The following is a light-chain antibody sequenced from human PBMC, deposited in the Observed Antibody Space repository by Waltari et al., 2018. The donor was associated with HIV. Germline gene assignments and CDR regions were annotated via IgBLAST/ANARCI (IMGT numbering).Light chain of an antibody. CDR1: SSNIGSNA. J-gene: IGLJ1*01. Sequence: QSVLTQPPSASGTPGQRVTIPCSGSSSNIGSNAVNWYQQLPATAPKLLIYSNNPRPSGVPDRFSGSKSGTSASLAISGLQSEDEADYYCASWDDSLNGYVFGTGTKVTVL. V-gene: IGLV1-44*01. CDR2: SNN. CDR3: ASWDDSLNGYV.